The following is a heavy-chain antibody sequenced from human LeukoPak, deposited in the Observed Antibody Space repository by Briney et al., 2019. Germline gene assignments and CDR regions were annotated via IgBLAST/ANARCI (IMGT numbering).Heavy chain of an antibody. J-gene: IGHJ4*02. V-gene: IGHV4-59*01. CDR2: IYYSGST. D-gene: IGHD4-17*01. Sequence: PSETLSLTCTVSGGSISSYYWSWIRQPPGKGLEWIGYIYYSGSTNYNPSLKSRVTISVDTSKNQFSLKLSSVTAADTAVYYCARHHYGDYVYLFDYWGQGTLVTVSS. CDR3: ARHHYGDYVYLFDY. CDR1: GGSISSYY.